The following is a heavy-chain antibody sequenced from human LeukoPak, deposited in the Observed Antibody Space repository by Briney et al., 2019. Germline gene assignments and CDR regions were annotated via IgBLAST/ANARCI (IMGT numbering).Heavy chain of an antibody. Sequence: GGSLRLSCAASGFTFSSYSMNWVRQAPGKGLEWVSSISSSSSYIYYADSVKGRFTISRDNAKNSLYLQMNSLRAEDTAVYYCASLLKAPYCSSTSCDYWGQGTLVTVSS. CDR3: ASLLKAPYCSSTSCDY. CDR1: GFTFSSYS. J-gene: IGHJ4*02. CDR2: ISSSSSYI. V-gene: IGHV3-21*01. D-gene: IGHD2-2*01.